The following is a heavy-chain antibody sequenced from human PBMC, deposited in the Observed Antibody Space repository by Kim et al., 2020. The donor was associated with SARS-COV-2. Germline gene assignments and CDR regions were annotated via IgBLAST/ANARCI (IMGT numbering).Heavy chain of an antibody. Sequence: NHTYAQGFTGRFVFSLDPSVSTAYLQISSLKAEDTAVYYCAREGVGDAFDIWGQGTMVTVSS. D-gene: IGHD2-15*01. CDR3: AREGVGDAFDI. CDR2: NH. V-gene: IGHV7-4-1*02. J-gene: IGHJ3*02.